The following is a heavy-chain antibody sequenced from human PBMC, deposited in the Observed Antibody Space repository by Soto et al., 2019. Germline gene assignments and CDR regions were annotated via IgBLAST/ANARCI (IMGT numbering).Heavy chain of an antibody. V-gene: IGHV4-39*01. CDR1: GGSISSSSYY. Sequence: QLQLQESGPGLVKPSETLSLTCTVSGGSISSSSYYWGWIRQPPGKGLEWIGSIYYSGSTYYNPSLKSRVTISVDTSKNQFSLKLSSVTAADTAVYYCARHRAGDVVVVAATLGYFDYWGQGTLVTVSS. J-gene: IGHJ4*02. CDR3: ARHRAGDVVVVAATLGYFDY. D-gene: IGHD2-15*01. CDR2: IYYSGST.